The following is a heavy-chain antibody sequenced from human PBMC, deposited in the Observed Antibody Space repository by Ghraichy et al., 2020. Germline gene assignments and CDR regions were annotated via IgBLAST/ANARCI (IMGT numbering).Heavy chain of an antibody. CDR1: GFTFSSYS. V-gene: IGHV3-48*02. CDR3: ARVSIYDSSGYYYYYGMDV. Sequence: LSLTCAASGFTFSSYSMNWVRQAPGKGLEWVSYISSSSSTIYYADSVKGRFTISRDNAKNSLYLQMNSLRDEDTAVYYCARVSIYDSSGYYYYYGMDVWGQGTTVTVSS. J-gene: IGHJ6*02. CDR2: ISSSSSTI. D-gene: IGHD3-22*01.